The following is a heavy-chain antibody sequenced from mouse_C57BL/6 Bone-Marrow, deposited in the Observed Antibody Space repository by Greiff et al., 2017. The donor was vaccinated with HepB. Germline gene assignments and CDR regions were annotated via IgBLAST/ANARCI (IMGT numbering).Heavy chain of an antibody. V-gene: IGHV1-69*01. J-gene: IGHJ1*03. CDR3: AKDLYWYFDV. Sequence: QVQLQQPGAELVMPGASVKLSCKASGYTFTSYWMHWVKQRPGQGLEWIGEIDPSDSYTNYNQKFKGKSTLTVDKASSTAYRQLSSLKSEDSAVYYCAKDLYWYFDVWGTGTTVTVSS. CDR1: GYTFTSYW. CDR2: IDPSDSYT.